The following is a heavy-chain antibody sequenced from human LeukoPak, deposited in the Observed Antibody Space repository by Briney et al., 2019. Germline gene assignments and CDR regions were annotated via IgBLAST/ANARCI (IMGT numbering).Heavy chain of an antibody. CDR3: AGGYCSSTSCYRHMDV. CDR1: GFTFSSYS. Sequence: PGGSLRLSCAASGFTFSSYSMNWVRQAPGKGLEWVSYISSSSSTIYYADSVKGRFTISRDNAKNSLYLQMNSLRAEDTAVYYCAGGYCSSTSCYRHMDVWGKGTTVTISS. D-gene: IGHD2-2*01. CDR2: ISSSSSTI. J-gene: IGHJ6*03. V-gene: IGHV3-48*01.